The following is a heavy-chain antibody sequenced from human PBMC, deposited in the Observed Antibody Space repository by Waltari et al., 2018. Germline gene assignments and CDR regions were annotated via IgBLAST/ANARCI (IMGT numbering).Heavy chain of an antibody. J-gene: IGHJ4*02. Sequence: QLQLQESGPGLVKPSETLSLTCTVSGGSISSSSYYWGWIRQPPGKGLEWIGSIYYSGSPYYTPPLKSPVTISVDTSKNQFSLKLSSVTAAYTAVYYWARLGWIRPRRIDYWGQGTLVTVSS. D-gene: IGHD5-12*01. CDR3: ARLGWIRPRRIDY. V-gene: IGHV4-39*01. CDR2: IYYSGSP. CDR1: GGSISSSSYY.